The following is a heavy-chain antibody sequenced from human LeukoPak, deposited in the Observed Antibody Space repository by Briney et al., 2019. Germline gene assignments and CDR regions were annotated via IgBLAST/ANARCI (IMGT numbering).Heavy chain of an antibody. CDR2: IYYSGST. Sequence: PSEPLSLTCTVSGGSVSSGSYYWSWIRQPPGKGLEWIGYIYYSGSTNSNPSLKSRVTISVDTSKNQFSLKLSSVTAAHTAVYYCARDCSSTSCYTFGAFDICGQGTMVTASS. V-gene: IGHV4-61*01. CDR3: ARDCSSTSCYTFGAFDI. CDR1: GGSVSSGSYY. D-gene: IGHD2-2*02. J-gene: IGHJ3*02.